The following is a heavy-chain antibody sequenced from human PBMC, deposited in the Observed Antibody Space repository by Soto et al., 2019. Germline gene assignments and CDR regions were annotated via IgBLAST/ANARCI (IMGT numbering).Heavy chain of an antibody. CDR3: ARALQVVPAAMSGPHFDY. J-gene: IGHJ4*02. D-gene: IGHD2-2*01. CDR1: GGTFSSYA. Sequence: SVKVSCKASGGTFSSYAISWVRQAPGQGLEWMGGIIPIFGTANYAQKFQGRVTITADKSTSTAYMELSSLRSEDTAVYYCARALQVVPAAMSGPHFDYWGQGTLVTVSS. CDR2: IIPIFGTA. V-gene: IGHV1-69*06.